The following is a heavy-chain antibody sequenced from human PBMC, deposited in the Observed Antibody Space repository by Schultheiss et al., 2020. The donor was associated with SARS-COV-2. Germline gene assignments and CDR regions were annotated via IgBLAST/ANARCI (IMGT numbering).Heavy chain of an antibody. CDR2: ISAYNGNT. J-gene: IGHJ4*02. D-gene: IGHD5-18*01. CDR1: GYTFTSYA. CDR3: ARDGTAMAFEY. V-gene: IGHV1-18*01. Sequence: ASVKVSCKASGYTFTSYAMHWVRQAPGQGLEWMGWISAYNGNTNYAQKLQGRVTMTRDTSTSTVYMELSSLRSEDTAVYYCARDGTAMAFEYWGQGTLVTVSS.